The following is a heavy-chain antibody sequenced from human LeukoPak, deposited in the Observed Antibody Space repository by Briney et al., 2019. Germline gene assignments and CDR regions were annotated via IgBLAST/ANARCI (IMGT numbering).Heavy chain of an antibody. J-gene: IGHJ4*02. Sequence: ASVKVSCKASGYTFTSYGISWVRQAPGQGLEWMGWISAYNGNTNYAQKFQGRVTITADESTSTAYMELSSLRSEDTAVYYCAYCSSTSCYFDYWGQGTLVTVSS. CDR3: AYCSSTSCYFDY. CDR2: ISAYNGNT. V-gene: IGHV1-18*01. CDR1: GYTFTSYG. D-gene: IGHD2-2*01.